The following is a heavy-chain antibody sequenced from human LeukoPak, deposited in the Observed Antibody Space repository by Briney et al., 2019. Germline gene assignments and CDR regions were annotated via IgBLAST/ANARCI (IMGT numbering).Heavy chain of an antibody. J-gene: IGHJ4*02. CDR1: GFTFSSYW. CDR2: IKQDGSEK. V-gene: IGHV3-7*01. CDR3: AAHEYYYGSGSYGATRK. D-gene: IGHD3-10*01. Sequence: GGSLRLSCAASGFTFSSYWMSWVRQAPGKGLEWVANIKQDGSEKYYVDSVKGRFTISRDNAKNSLYLQMNSLRAEDTAVYYCAAHEYYYGSGSYGATRKWGQGTLVTVSS.